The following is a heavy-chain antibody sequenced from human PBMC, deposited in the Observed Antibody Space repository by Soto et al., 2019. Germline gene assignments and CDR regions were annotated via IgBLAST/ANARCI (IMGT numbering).Heavy chain of an antibody. J-gene: IGHJ5*02. Sequence: SEPLSLTCTVSGGSISRYYWNWIRQPAGKGLEWIGRIYTGGSTNYNPSLKSRVTMSVDTSKNQFSLKLTSVTAADTAVYYCARALLGSSSLSIMYNWLDPWGQATLVTVAS. D-gene: IGHD6-6*01. CDR1: GGSISRYY. CDR3: ARALLGSSSLSIMYNWLDP. V-gene: IGHV4-4*07. CDR2: IYTGGST.